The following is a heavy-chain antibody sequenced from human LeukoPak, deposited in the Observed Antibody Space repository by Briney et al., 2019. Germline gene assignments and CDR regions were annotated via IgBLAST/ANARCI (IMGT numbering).Heavy chain of an antibody. J-gene: IGHJ6*02. Sequence: GGSLRLSCAASGFTVSSNYMSWVRQAPGKGLEWVSVIYSGGSTYYADSVKGRFTISRDNSKNTLYLQMNSLRAEDTAVYYCAKAFGALGRYQLLFGYYYGMDVWGQGTTVTVSS. CDR1: GFTVSSNY. V-gene: IGHV3-53*01. CDR2: IYSGGST. D-gene: IGHD2-2*01. CDR3: AKAFGALGRYQLLFGYYYGMDV.